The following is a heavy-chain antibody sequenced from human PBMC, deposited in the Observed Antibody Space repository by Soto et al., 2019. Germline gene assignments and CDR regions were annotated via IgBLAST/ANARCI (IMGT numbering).Heavy chain of an antibody. CDR3: AREGGNLNWFDP. CDR2: SSSSSSYI. V-gene: IGHV3-21*01. D-gene: IGHD3-16*01. J-gene: IGHJ5*02. Sequence: PGGSLRLSCAASGFTFSSYSMNWVRQAPGKGLEWVSSSSSSSSYIYYADSVKGRFTISRDNAKNSLYLQMNSLRDEDTAVYYCAREGGNLNWFDPWGQGTLVTVSS. CDR1: GFTFSSYS.